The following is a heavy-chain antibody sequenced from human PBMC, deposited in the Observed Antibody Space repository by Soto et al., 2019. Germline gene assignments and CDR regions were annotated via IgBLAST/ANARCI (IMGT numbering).Heavy chain of an antibody. D-gene: IGHD2-15*01. J-gene: IGHJ5*02. V-gene: IGHV1-46*01. CDR3: ARDSSWSYCSGGSCYSARFGDYVFDP. CDR2: INPSGGST. Sequence: GASVKVSCKASGYTFTSYYMHWVRQAPGQGLEWMGIINPSGGSTSYAQKFQGRVTMTRDTSTSTVYMELSSLRSEDTAVYYCARDSSWSYCSGGSCYSARFGDYVFDPWGQGTLVTVSS. CDR1: GYTFTSYY.